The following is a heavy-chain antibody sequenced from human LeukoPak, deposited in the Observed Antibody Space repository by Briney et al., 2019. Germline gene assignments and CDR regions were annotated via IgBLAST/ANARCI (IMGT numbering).Heavy chain of an antibody. CDR3: AREVYIYAYTRFDP. D-gene: IGHD3-16*01. CDR2: IWYDGSNK. CDR1: GFTFSSYG. J-gene: IGHJ5*02. Sequence: GGSLRLSCAASGFTFSSYGMHWVRQAPGKGLEWVAVIWYDGSNKYYADSVKGRFTISRDNSKNTLYLQMNSLRAEDTAVYYCAREVYIYAYTRFDPWGQGTLVTVSS. V-gene: IGHV3-33*01.